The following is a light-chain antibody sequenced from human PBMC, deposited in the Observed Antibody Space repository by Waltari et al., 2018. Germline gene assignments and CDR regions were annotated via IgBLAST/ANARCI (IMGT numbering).Light chain of an antibody. CDR1: QSVNNY. CDR3: QHRGHWPPEAT. V-gene: IGKV3-11*01. CDR2: DAS. Sequence: EIVLTQSPATLSLSPGERATLSCRASQSVNNYLAWYQQKPGQAPRLLMYDASNRATGIPARFSGSGSGTDFTLTITSLEPEDFAVYYCQHRGHWPPEATFGPGTKVDIK. J-gene: IGKJ3*01.